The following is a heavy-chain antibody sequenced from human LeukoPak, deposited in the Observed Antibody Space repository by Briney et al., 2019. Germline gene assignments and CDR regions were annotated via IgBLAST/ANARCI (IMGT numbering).Heavy chain of an antibody. CDR2: LNGGGDYT. Sequence: PGGSLRLSCEASGFTFSSYAMSWVRQAPGKGLEWVSALNGGGDYTYYAASVKGRFTISSDNSKNTLFLQMSSLRVEDTAVYYCAKGRGTTIFGVAQSDYWGQGTLVTVSS. D-gene: IGHD3-3*01. CDR1: GFTFSSYA. V-gene: IGHV3-23*01. CDR3: AKGRGTTIFGVAQSDY. J-gene: IGHJ4*02.